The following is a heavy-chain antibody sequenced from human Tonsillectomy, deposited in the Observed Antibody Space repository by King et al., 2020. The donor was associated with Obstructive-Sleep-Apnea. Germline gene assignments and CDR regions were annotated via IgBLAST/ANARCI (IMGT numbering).Heavy chain of an antibody. CDR3: ARDWSGRLDY. Sequence: VQLVESGGGLVQPGGSLRLSCAASGFTVSSNYMSWVRQAPGKGLEWFSVIYSGGSTYYADSVKGRFTISRDNSKNTLYLQMNSLRDEDTAVYYCARDWSGRLDYWGQGTLVTVSS. CDR2: IYSGGST. CDR1: GFTVSSNY. J-gene: IGHJ4*02. D-gene: IGHD3-10*01. V-gene: IGHV3-66*01.